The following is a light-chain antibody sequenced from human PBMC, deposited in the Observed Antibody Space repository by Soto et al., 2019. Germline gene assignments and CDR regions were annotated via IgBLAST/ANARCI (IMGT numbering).Light chain of an antibody. Sequence: QTVVTQEPSLTVSPGGTVTLTCASSTGAVTSGYYPNWFQQKPGQAPRALIYSTSNKQSWTPARFSGSLLGGKAALTLSGVQPEDEAEYYCLLYYGGARLWVFGGGTKLTV. CDR1: TGAVTSGYY. CDR3: LLYYGGARLWV. V-gene: IGLV7-43*01. J-gene: IGLJ3*02. CDR2: STS.